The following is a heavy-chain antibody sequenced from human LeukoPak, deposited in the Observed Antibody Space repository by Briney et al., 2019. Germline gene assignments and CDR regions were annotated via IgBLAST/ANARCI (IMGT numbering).Heavy chain of an antibody. CDR1: GFSFISYS. V-gene: IGHV3-21*01. CDR3: ARGATTTRFGRFDP. CDR2: ISSSSDYI. D-gene: IGHD4-17*01. J-gene: IGHJ5*02. Sequence: GGSLRLSCAASGFSFISYSMNWVRQAPGKGLEWVSSISSSSDYIYHADSVKGRFTISRDNPKKSLYLQMNGLRAEDTAVYYCARGATTTRFGRFDPWGQGTLVIVSS.